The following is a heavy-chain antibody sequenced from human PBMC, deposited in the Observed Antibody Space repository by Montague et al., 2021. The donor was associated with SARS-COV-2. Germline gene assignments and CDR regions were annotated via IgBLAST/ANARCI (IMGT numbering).Heavy chain of an antibody. D-gene: IGHD6-19*01. CDR2: IHTSGRT. CDR1: GGSINSYY. J-gene: IGHJ6*02. Sequence: SETLSLTCTVSGGSINSYYWSWIRQPAGKGLEWIGRIHTSGRTNHNPTLKSRVTISVDTSRNHLSLKLNSVTAADTAVYYCAREGRTSGWDYWDDGLDVWGQGTTVTVSS. CDR3: AREGRTSGWDYWDDGLDV. V-gene: IGHV4-4*07.